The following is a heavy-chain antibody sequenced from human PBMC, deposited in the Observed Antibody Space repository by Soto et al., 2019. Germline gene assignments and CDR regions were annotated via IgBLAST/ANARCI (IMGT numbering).Heavy chain of an antibody. CDR1: GFTFSNAW. Sequence: PGGSLRLSCAASGFTFSNAWMNWVRQAPGKGLEWVGRIKSKTDGGTTDYAAPVKGRFTISRDDSKNTLYLQMNSLKTEDTAVYYCFTYCGGDCPGYYYGMDVWGQGTTVTVSS. D-gene: IGHD2-21*02. CDR3: FTYCGGDCPGYYYGMDV. J-gene: IGHJ6*02. CDR2: IKSKTDGGTT. V-gene: IGHV3-15*07.